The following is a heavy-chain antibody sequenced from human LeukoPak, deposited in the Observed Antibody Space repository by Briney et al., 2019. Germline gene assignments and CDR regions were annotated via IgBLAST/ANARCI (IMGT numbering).Heavy chain of an antibody. CDR3: ARTRVDYLTDY. D-gene: IGHD2/OR15-2a*01. V-gene: IGHV3-21*01. Sequence: GGSLRLSCAASGFSFSSFYMNWVRQAPGKGLEWATSISSTTGYILDAHPVKGRFTTSRDNAKNSLFLHMNSLRVDDTAIYFCARTRVDYLTDYWGQGTLVTVSS. CDR1: GFSFSSFY. CDR2: ISSTTGYI. J-gene: IGHJ4*02.